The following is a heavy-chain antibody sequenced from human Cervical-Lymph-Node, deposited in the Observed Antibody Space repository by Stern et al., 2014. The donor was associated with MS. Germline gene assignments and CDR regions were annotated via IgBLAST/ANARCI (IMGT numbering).Heavy chain of an antibody. V-gene: IGHV1-69*01. CDR1: GDTFSSYA. CDR2: IIPLSGKE. J-gene: IGHJ6*02. D-gene: IGHD6-19*01. Sequence: VQLVQSGAEVKKPGASVKVSCQASGDTFSSYAISWVRQAPGQGLQWMGRIIPLSGKEIYAQKFHGRVKLIADESTSTAYMERSSLRSEDAAVYYCASSYSGWDNPYHFYGMDVWGQGTTVTVSS. CDR3: ASSYSGWDNPYHFYGMDV.